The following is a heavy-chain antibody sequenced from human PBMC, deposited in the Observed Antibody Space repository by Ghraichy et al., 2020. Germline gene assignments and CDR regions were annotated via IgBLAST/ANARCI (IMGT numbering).Heavy chain of an antibody. J-gene: IGHJ6*02. CDR1: GGSISSYY. Sequence: SETLSPTCTVSGGSISSYYWSWIRQPPGKGLEWIGYIYYSGSTHYNPSLKSRVTISVDTSKNQFSLKLSSVTAADTAVYYCARGTLCSSTSCYGQNYYYYGMDVWGQGTTVTVSS. CDR3: ARGTLCSSTSCYGQNYYYYGMDV. D-gene: IGHD2-2*01. CDR2: IYYSGST. V-gene: IGHV4-59*01.